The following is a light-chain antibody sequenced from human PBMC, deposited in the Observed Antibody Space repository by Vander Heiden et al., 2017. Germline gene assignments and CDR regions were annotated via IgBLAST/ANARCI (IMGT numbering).Light chain of an antibody. CDR1: SSDVGRYNY. J-gene: IGLJ1*01. CDR2: DVS. Sequence: QSALTQPASVSGSPGQSITISCTGTSSDVGRYNYVSWYQHHPGKAPKLMIYDVSNRPSGVSNRFSGSKSGNTASLPISPLHTPSISYSYCTSSTITHTLFVF. CDR3: TSSTITHTLFV. V-gene: IGLV2-14*03.